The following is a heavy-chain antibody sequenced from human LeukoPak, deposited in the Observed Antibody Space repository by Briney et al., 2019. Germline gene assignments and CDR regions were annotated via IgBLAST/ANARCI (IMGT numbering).Heavy chain of an antibody. V-gene: IGHV3-53*01. CDR3: AKIRYDSSGYAPWYFDY. Sequence: GGSLRLSCAASGFTVSSNYMSWVRQAPGKGLEWVSVIYSGGSTYYADSVKGRFTISRDNSKNTLYLQMNSLRAEDTAVYYCAKIRYDSSGYAPWYFDYWGQGTLVTVSS. CDR2: IYSGGST. D-gene: IGHD3-22*01. CDR1: GFTVSSNY. J-gene: IGHJ4*02.